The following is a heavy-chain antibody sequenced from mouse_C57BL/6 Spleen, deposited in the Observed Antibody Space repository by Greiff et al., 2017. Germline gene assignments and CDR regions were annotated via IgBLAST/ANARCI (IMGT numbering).Heavy chain of an antibody. D-gene: IGHD1-1*01. CDR1: GYTFTSYW. Sequence: QVQLQQPGAELVRPGSSVKLSCKASGYTFTSYWMHWVKQRPRQGLEWIGNIDPSDSGTHYNQKFKDKATLTVDKSSSTAYMQLSSLTSEDAAVYYCARGDYYGGSFGDWGKGTPVTVSA. J-gene: IGHJ1*03. V-gene: IGHV1-52*01. CDR3: ARGDYYGGSFGD. CDR2: IDPSDSGT.